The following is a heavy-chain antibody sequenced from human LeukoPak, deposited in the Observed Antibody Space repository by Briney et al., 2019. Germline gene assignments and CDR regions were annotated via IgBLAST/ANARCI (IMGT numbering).Heavy chain of an antibody. D-gene: IGHD1-26*01. CDR3: ARSGIVGATTFDY. V-gene: IGHV4-31*03. CDR2: IYYSGST. J-gene: IGHJ4*02. Sequence: SETLSLTCTVSGGSISSGGYYWSWIRQHPGKGLEWIGYIYYSGSTYYNPSLKSRVTISVDTSKNQFSLKLSSVTAEDTAVYYCARSGIVGATTFDYWGQGTLVTVSS. CDR1: GGSISSGGYY.